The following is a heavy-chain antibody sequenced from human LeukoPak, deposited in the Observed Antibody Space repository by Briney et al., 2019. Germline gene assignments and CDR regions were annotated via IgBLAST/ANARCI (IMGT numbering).Heavy chain of an antibody. CDR2: LYYLGST. CDR1: GGSVRSSSYY. D-gene: IGHD3-10*01. J-gene: IGHJ6*03. Sequence: SETLSLTCTVSGGSVRSSSYYWGWVRQPPGKGLEWIGILYYLGSTYYNPSLTRRATISFNTSENLFSLRLTSGTAAATAVSYCARTSDYYNYMDVWGKGTTVTISS. V-gene: IGHV4-39*01. CDR3: ARTSDYYNYMDV.